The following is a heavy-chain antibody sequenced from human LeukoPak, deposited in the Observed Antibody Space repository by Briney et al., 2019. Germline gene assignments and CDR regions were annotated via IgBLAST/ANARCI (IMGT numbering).Heavy chain of an antibody. V-gene: IGHV3-21*01. CDR2: ISSSSSFI. D-gene: IGHD3-22*01. J-gene: IGHJ4*02. Sequence: GGSLRLSCAASGFTFSPYTMNWVRQAPGKGLEWVSSISSSSSFIYYADSVKGRFTISRDNAKNSLYLQMNSLRVEDTAVYYCARGSFYYDSSGYADLDYWGQGTLVTVSS. CDR1: GFTFSPYT. CDR3: ARGSFYYDSSGYADLDY.